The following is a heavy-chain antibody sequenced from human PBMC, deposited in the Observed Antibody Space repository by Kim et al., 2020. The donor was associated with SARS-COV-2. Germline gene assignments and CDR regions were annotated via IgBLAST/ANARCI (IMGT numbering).Heavy chain of an antibody. Sequence: SVKVSCKASGFTFTSSAVQWVRQARGQRLEWIGWIVVGSGNTNYAQKFQERVTITRDMSTSTAYMELSSLRSEDTAVYYCAAERHVGYDSSGYARDAFDIWGQGTMVTVSS. D-gene: IGHD3-22*01. CDR2: IVVGSGNT. V-gene: IGHV1-58*01. J-gene: IGHJ3*02. CDR3: AAERHVGYDSSGYARDAFDI. CDR1: GFTFTSSA.